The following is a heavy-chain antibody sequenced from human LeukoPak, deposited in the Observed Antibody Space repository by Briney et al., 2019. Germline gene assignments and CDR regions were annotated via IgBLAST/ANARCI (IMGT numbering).Heavy chain of an antibody. J-gene: IGHJ4*02. CDR2: ISGSGGST. D-gene: IGHD2-8*01. V-gene: IGHV3-23*01. CDR3: ALLMMYAIDFDY. Sequence: PGGSLRLSCAASGFTFSGDAMSWVRQAPGKGLEWVSAISGSGGSTYYADSVKGRFTISRDISKNTLYLQMNSLRAEDTAIYYCALLMMYAIDFDYWGQGTLVTVSS. CDR1: GFTFSGDA.